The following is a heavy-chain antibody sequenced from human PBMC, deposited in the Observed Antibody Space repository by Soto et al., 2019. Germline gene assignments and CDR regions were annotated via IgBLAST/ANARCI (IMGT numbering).Heavy chain of an antibody. Sequence: QVQLVQSGAEVKKPGASVKVSCKASGYTFSNYGIAWVRQAPGQGLAWMGWISGYNGNTDHAQKLQGRVTLTTDTSTSTVYMELRSLRSDDTAVYYCAGDTIVVLPAGVEFRYYRGMDVWGQGTTVTVSS. CDR2: ISGYNGNT. J-gene: IGHJ6*02. V-gene: IGHV1-18*04. D-gene: IGHD2-2*01. CDR1: GYTFSNYG. CDR3: AGDTIVVLPAGVEFRYYRGMDV.